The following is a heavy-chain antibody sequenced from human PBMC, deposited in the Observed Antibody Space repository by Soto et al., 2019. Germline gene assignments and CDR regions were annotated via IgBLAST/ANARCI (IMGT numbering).Heavy chain of an antibody. V-gene: IGHV3-23*01. CDR1: GFMFNHYA. CDR2: ISGSTGTT. CDR3: AKVIVLGASTLEY. J-gene: IGHJ4*02. D-gene: IGHD6-6*01. Sequence: EHVLESGGGLVQPGGSLRLSCEASGFMFNHYAMAWVRQTPGKGLEWVSVISGSTGTTYYADSVKGRFTISSDNTKNTVYLQMNSLRVEDSALYSCAKVIVLGASTLEYWGPGTRVTVSS.